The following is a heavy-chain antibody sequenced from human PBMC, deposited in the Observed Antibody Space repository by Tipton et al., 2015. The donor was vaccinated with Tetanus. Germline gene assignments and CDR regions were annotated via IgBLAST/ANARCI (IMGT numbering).Heavy chain of an antibody. Sequence: QLVQSVAEMRKSGESLKISCKTSGYFFDTHWIAWVRQMPGKGLEWMGIIYPGDSDTRYSPSFQGQVTISADKSINTAYLQWNSLRASDTAMYFCARHGWGTSYSWFDPWGQGTLVTVSS. CDR2: IYPGDSDT. CDR1: GYFFDTHW. V-gene: IGHV5-51*01. J-gene: IGHJ5*02. D-gene: IGHD3-10*01. CDR3: ARHGWGTSYSWFDP.